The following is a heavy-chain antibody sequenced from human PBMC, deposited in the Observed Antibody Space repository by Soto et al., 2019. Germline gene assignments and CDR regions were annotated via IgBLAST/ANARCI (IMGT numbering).Heavy chain of an antibody. Sequence: GSLRLSCAASGFTFSSYSMSWVRQAPGRGLEWVSGFRTGADDGTTYYADSVKGRFTISRDISKNTLFLQMNSLRAEDTAIYYCAKKVNSGPGSQYFDYWGQGTLVTVSS. J-gene: IGHJ4*02. CDR1: GFTFSSYS. CDR3: AKKVNSGPGSQYFDY. V-gene: IGHV3-23*01. D-gene: IGHD3-10*01. CDR2: FRTGADDGTT.